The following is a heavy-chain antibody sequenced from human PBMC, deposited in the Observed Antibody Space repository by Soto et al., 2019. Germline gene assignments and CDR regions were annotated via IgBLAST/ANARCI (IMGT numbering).Heavy chain of an antibody. J-gene: IGHJ4*02. V-gene: IGHV3-23*01. D-gene: IGHD2-2*01. CDR1: GFTFNTYA. CDR3: AKVSPSAPKGYFDY. CDR2: ISGGGGST. Sequence: PGGSLRLSCAASGFTFNTYAMGWVRQAPGKGLEWVSAISGGGGSTYYADSVKGRFTISRDNSKNTLYLQMNSLRADDTAVYYCAKVSPSAPKGYFDYWGQGTLVTVSS.